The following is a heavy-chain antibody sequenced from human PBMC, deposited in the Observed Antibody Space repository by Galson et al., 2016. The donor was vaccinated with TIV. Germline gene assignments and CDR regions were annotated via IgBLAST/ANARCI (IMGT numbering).Heavy chain of an antibody. V-gene: IGHV3-33*01. D-gene: IGHD3-3*02. CDR3: ARSAAFGTSIWYVFDY. J-gene: IGHJ4*02. CDR2: IGYDGTTK. Sequence: SLRLSCAVSGFSLNDSGTHRVRQAPGKGLESVAVIGYDGTTKYYADSVNGRFTISRDTSTNTLSLRMDSLIGEDTAMYYSARSAAFGTSIWYVFDYWGQGSMVTVSS. CDR1: GFSLNDSG.